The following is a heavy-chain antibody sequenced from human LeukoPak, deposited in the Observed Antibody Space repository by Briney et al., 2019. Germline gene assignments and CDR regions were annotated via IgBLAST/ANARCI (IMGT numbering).Heavy chain of an antibody. CDR3: AGSNYGGHSGVWFDP. Sequence: ASVKVSCKASGYTFTSYDINWVRQATGQGLEWMGWMNPNSGNTGYAQKLQGRVTMTRNTSISTAYMDLSSLRSEDTAVYYCAGSNYGGHSGVWFDPWGQGTLVTVSS. V-gene: IGHV1-8*01. J-gene: IGHJ5*02. CDR1: GYTFTSYD. D-gene: IGHD4-23*01. CDR2: MNPNSGNT.